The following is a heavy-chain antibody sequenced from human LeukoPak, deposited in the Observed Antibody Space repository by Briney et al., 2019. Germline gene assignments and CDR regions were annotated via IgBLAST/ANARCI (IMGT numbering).Heavy chain of an antibody. J-gene: IGHJ6*03. Sequence: GGSLRLSCAASGFTFSSYEMNWVRQAPGKGLEWVSYISSSGSTIYYADSVKGRFTISRDNAKNTLYLQMSSLRAEDTAVYYCARGDPIYSDYSGGPPYYYYYMDVWGKGTTVTVSS. V-gene: IGHV3-48*03. CDR2: ISSSGSTI. CDR1: GFTFSSYE. D-gene: IGHD4-11*01. CDR3: ARGDPIYSDYSGGPPYYYYYMDV.